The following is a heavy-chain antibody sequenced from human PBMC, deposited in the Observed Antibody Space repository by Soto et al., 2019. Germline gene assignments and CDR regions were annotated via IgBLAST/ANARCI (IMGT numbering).Heavy chain of an antibody. Sequence: GASVKVSCKASGGTFSSYAISWVRQAPGQGLEWMGGIIPIFGTANYAQKFQGRVTITADESTSTAYMELSSLRSEDTAVYYCARAGIAAAGTSIYREISSWGIYYYYGMDVWGQGTTVTVSS. D-gene: IGHD6-13*01. CDR2: IIPIFGTA. J-gene: IGHJ6*02. V-gene: IGHV1-69*13. CDR3: ARAGIAAAGTSIYREISSWGIYYYYGMDV. CDR1: GGTFSSYA.